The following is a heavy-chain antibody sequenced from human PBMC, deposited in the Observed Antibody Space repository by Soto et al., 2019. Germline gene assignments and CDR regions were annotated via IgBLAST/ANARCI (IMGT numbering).Heavy chain of an antibody. CDR1: GASVSSGNYY. J-gene: IGHJ4*02. V-gene: IGHV4-61*01. Sequence: PSETLSLTCTVSGASVSSGNYYWSWIRQPPGKGLECIGYIYYSGITYYNPSLKSRVTISVDRSKNQFSLKLSSVTAADTAVYYCATAPGPYWGQGTLVTVSS. CDR3: ATAPGPY. CDR2: IYYSGIT. D-gene: IGHD2-21*02.